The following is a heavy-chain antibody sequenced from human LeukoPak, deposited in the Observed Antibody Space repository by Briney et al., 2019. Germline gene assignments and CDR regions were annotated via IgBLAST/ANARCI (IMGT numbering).Heavy chain of an antibody. V-gene: IGHV1-2*06. CDR3: ARGSKYQFDP. J-gene: IGHJ5*02. Sequence: ASVKVSCKASGYTFTGYYMHWVRQAPGRGLEWMGRINPNSGGTNYAQKFRGRVTMTRDTSISTAYMELSRLRSDDTAVYYCARGSKYQFDPWGQGTLVTVSS. D-gene: IGHD2-2*01. CDR1: GYTFTGYY. CDR2: INPNSGGT.